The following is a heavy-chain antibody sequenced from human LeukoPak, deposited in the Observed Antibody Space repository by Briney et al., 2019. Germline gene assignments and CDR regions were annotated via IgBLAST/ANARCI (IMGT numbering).Heavy chain of an antibody. J-gene: IGHJ5*02. CDR2: TYCRSKWYN. CDR1: GDSVSSNSAA. CDR3: ARSPAEYSSSSWFDP. Sequence: SQTLSLTCAISGDSVSSNSAAWIWIRQSPSRGLEWLGRTYCRSKWYNDYAVSVKSRITITPDTSKNQFPLQLNSVTPEDTAVYYCARSPAEYSSSSWFDPWGQGTLVTVSS. V-gene: IGHV6-1*01. D-gene: IGHD6-6*01.